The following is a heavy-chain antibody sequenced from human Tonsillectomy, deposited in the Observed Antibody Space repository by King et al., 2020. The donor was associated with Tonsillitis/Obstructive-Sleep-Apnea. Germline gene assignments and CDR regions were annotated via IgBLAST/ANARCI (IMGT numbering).Heavy chain of an antibody. CDR1: GGSISSSY. CDR3: ARSWLQYSSSSYFCDC. J-gene: IGHJ4*02. V-gene: IGHV4-59*08. Sequence: VQLQESGPGLVKPSETLSLTCTVSGGSISSSYWSWIRQPPGKGLEWIGYIYYSGSTSYNPSLNSRVTMSVDTSKNQFSLELSSVTAADTAVYCCARSWLQYSSSSYFCDCWGQGTLVTVSS. CDR2: IYYSGST. D-gene: IGHD6-6*01.